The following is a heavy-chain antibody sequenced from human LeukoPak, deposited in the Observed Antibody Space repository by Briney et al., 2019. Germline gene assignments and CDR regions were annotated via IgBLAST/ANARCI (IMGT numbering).Heavy chain of an antibody. CDR1: GYTFTSYY. CDR2: INPSGGST. Sequence: ASVKVSCKASGYTFTSYYMHWVRQAPGQGLEWMGIINPSGGSTSYAQKFQGRVTMTRDMSTSTVYMELSSLRSEDTAVYYCARDLHDYGELYYFDYWGQGTLVTVSS. J-gene: IGHJ4*02. D-gene: IGHD4-17*01. V-gene: IGHV1-46*01. CDR3: ARDLHDYGELYYFDY.